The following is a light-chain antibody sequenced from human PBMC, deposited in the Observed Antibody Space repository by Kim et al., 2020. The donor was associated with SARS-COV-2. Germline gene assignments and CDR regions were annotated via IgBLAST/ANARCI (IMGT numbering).Light chain of an antibody. CDR3: QHYGRSPKP. CDR2: GAS. CDR1: QSVSSSY. V-gene: IGKV3-20*01. Sequence: ASQSVSSSYLAWYQQKSGQPPRLLIYGASSRATGIPDRFSGSGSGTDFTLTISRLEPEDFAVYYCQHYGRSPKPFGQGTKVEIK. J-gene: IGKJ1*01.